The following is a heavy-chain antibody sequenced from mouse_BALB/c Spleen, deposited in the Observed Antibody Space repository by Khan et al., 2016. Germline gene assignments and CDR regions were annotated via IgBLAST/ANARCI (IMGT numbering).Heavy chain of an antibody. Sequence: QIQLVQSGPELEKPGETVKISCKASGYTFSNYGMNWVKQAPGKGLKWMGWINTNTGEPTYAEEFKGRLAFSLETSAITAYLQINNLKNEDTATYFGARDGYANYAMDYWGQGTSVTVSP. V-gene: IGHV9-3*02. CDR2: INTNTGEP. CDR1: GYTFSNYG. CDR3: ARDGYANYAMDY. J-gene: IGHJ4*01. D-gene: IGHD2-2*01.